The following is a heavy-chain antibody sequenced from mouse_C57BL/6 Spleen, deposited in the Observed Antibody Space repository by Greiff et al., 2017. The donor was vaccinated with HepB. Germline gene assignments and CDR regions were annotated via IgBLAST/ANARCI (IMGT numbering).Heavy chain of an antibody. D-gene: IGHD4-1*01. CDR1: GYTFTDYE. CDR3: TRYWSYAMDY. CDR2: IDPETGGT. Sequence: VQLQESGAELVRPGASVTLSCKASGYTFTDYEMHWVKQTPVHGLEWIGAIDPETGGTAYNQKFKGKDILTADKSSSTAYIELRSLTSEDSAVYYCTRYWSYAMDYWGQGTSVTVSS. J-gene: IGHJ4*01. V-gene: IGHV1-15*01.